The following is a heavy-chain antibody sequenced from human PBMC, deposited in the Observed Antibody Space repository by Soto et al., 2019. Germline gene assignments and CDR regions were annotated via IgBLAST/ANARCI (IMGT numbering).Heavy chain of an antibody. CDR3: ARDNKSPEGATLGDYYYYGMDV. V-gene: IGHV3-30-3*01. D-gene: IGHD1-26*01. Sequence: PGGSLRLSCAASGFTFSSYAMHWVRQAPGKGLEWVAVISYDGSNKYYADSVKGRFTISRDNSKNTLYLQMNSLRAEDTAVYYCARDNKSPEGATLGDYYYYGMDVWGQGTTVTSP. CDR2: ISYDGSNK. CDR1: GFTFSSYA. J-gene: IGHJ6*02.